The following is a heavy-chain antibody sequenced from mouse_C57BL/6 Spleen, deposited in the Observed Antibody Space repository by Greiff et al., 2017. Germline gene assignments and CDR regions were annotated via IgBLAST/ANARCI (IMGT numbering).Heavy chain of an antibody. V-gene: IGHV1-53*01. CDR1: GYTFTSYW. Sequence: QVQLQQSGAELVKPGASVKLSCKASGYTFTSYWMHWVKQRPGQGLEWIGNINPSNGGTNYNEKFKSKATLTVDKSSSTAYMQHSSLATEDYAVYCCARTMVVADYWGQGTTLTVSS. D-gene: IGHD1-1*02. CDR2: INPSNGGT. CDR3: ARTMVVADY. J-gene: IGHJ2*01.